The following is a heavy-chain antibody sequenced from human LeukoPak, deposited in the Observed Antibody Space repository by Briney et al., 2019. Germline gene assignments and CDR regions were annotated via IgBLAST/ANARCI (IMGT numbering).Heavy chain of an antibody. J-gene: IGHJ6*02. D-gene: IGHD3-10*01. Sequence: ASVKVSCKASGYTFTSYDINWVRQATGQGLEWMGWMNPNSGNTGYAQKFQGRVTMTRNTSISTAYMELSSLRSEDTAVYYCARGLGFWVYYYYYGMDVWGQGNTVTVSS. CDR3: ARGLGFWVYYYYYGMDV. CDR2: MNPNSGNT. CDR1: GYTFTSYD. V-gene: IGHV1-8*01.